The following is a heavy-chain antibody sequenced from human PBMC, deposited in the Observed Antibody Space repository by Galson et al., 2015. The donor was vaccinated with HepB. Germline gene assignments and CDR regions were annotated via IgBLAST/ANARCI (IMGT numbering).Heavy chain of an antibody. CDR1: GASITSGDYC. V-gene: IGHV4-31*03. CDR2: IYNAGST. J-gene: IGHJ4*02. CDR3: ATGDSSSKVRD. D-gene: IGHD1-1*01. Sequence: LSLTCTVSGASITSGDYCWNWIRQYPGKGLEWIGFIYNAGSTYYNSSLKSRISMSVDTSKNQFSLKLNSVTAADTAVYYCATGDSSSKVRDWGQGTLVTVSS.